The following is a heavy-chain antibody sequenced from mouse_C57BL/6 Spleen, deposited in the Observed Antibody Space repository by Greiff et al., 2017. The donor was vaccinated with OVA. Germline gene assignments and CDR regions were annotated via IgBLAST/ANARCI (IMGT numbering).Heavy chain of an antibody. D-gene: IGHD1-1*01. CDR1: GYSITSDY. CDR3: ARFDGSSYGYFDV. J-gene: IGHJ1*03. Sequence: EVKVVESGPGLAKPSQTLSLTCSVTGYSITSDYWNWIRKFPGNKLEYMGYISYSGSTYYNPSLKSRISITRDTSKNQYYLQLNSVTTEDTATYYCARFDGSSYGYFDVWGTGTTVTVSS. V-gene: IGHV3-8*01. CDR2: ISYSGST.